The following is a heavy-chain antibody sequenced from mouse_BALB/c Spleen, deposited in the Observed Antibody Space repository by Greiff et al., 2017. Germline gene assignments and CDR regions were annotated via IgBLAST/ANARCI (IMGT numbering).Heavy chain of an antibody. CDR2: INPGSGGT. CDR1: GYAFTNYL. D-gene: IGHD4-1*01. Sequence: QVQLQQSGAELVRPGTSVKVSCKASGYAFTNYLIEWVKQRPGQGLEWIGVINPGSGGTNYNEKFKGKATLTADKSSSTAYMQLSSLTSDDSAVYFCARSWDGAMDYWGQGTSGTVSS. J-gene: IGHJ4*01. CDR3: ARSWDGAMDY. V-gene: IGHV1-54*01.